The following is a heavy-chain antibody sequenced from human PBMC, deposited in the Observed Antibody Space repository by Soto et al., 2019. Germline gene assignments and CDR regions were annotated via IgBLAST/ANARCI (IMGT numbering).Heavy chain of an antibody. D-gene: IGHD4-4*01. CDR3: ASEYSIGVDYYYGMDV. CDR2: IIPIFGTA. J-gene: IGHJ6*02. V-gene: IGHV1-69*12. Sequence: QVQLVQSGAEVKKPGSSVKVSCKASGGTFSSYAISWVRQDPGQGLEWMGGIIPIFGTANYAQKFQGRVTITADESTSTAYMELSSLRSEDTAVYYCASEYSIGVDYYYGMDVWGQGTTVTVSS. CDR1: GGTFSSYA.